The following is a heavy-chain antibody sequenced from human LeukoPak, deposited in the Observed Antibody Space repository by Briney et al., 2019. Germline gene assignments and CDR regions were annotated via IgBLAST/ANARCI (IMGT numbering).Heavy chain of an antibody. J-gene: IGHJ6*03. CDR1: GYTFTGYY. V-gene: IGHV1-2*02. Sequence: ASVKVSCKASGYTFTGYYMHWVRQAPGQGLEWMGWINPNSGGTNYAQKFQGRVTMTRDTSITTAYMELSSLTSDDTAVYFCARSAEHCNNGVCFTDYYMDVWGKGTTVTVSS. CDR3: ARSAEHCNNGVCFTDYYMDV. D-gene: IGHD2-8*01. CDR2: INPNSGGT.